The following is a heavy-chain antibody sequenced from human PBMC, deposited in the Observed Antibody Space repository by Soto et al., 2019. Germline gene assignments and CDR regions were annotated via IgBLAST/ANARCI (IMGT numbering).Heavy chain of an antibody. CDR3: ARGTRATQYYYYFYGMDI. J-gene: IGHJ6*02. D-gene: IGHD2-2*01. V-gene: IGHV4-59*01. CDR2: ISYSGST. CDR1: GGSLNTYY. Sequence: LSLTCTVSGGSLNTYYWSWVRQPPGKGLEWIGYISYSGSTSYNPSLKNRLTISLHASRNQFSLNLRSVTAADTAIYYCARGTRATQYYYYFYGMDIWGQGTTVTV.